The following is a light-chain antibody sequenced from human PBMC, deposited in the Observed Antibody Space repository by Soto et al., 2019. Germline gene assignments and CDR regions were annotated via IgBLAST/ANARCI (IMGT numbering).Light chain of an antibody. Sequence: DIVMTQSPDSLAVSLGERATINCKSSQSVLYSTNNKNYLAWYQQKQGQPPKLLIYWAATRESGVPDRFSGSGSGTDFTLTISSLQAEDVAVYYCQQYYITPLTFGGGTKVEI. J-gene: IGKJ4*01. CDR3: QQYYITPLT. V-gene: IGKV4-1*01. CDR2: WAA. CDR1: QSVLYSTNNKNY.